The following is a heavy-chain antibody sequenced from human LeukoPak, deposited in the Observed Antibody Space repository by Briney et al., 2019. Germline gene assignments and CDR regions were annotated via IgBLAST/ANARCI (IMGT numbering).Heavy chain of an antibody. CDR3: ARLGYSSGWSFDY. V-gene: IGHV3-53*01. CDR1: GFTVSSNY. CDR2: IYSGGST. Sequence: GGSLRLSCAASGFTVSSNYMSWVRQAPGKGLEWVSVIYSGGSTYYADSVKGRFTISRDNSKNTLYLQMNSLRAEDTAVYYCARLGYSSGWSFDYWGQGTLVTVSS. J-gene: IGHJ4*02. D-gene: IGHD6-19*01.